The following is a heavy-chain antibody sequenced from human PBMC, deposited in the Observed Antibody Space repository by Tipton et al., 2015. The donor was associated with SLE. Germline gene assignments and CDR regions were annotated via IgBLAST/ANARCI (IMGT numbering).Heavy chain of an antibody. CDR2: ISWNSGSI. CDR1: GFTFDDYA. J-gene: IGHJ4*02. CDR3: AKVDCSSTSCYPDY. D-gene: IGHD2-2*01. Sequence: RSLRLSCAASGFTFDDYAMHWVRQAPGKGLEWVSGISWNSGSIGYADSVKGRFTISRDNAKNSLYLQMNSLRAEDTALYYCAKVDCSSTSCYPDYWGQGTLVTVSS. V-gene: IGHV3-9*01.